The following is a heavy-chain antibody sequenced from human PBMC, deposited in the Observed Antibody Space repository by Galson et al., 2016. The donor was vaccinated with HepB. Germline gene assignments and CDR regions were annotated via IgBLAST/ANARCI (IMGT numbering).Heavy chain of an antibody. V-gene: IGHV3-21*01. D-gene: IGHD6-19*01. CDR1: GFTFSSYS. CDR2: ISNSSSYI. CDR3: ARGGGRYSSGWDSDDYYFDY. Sequence: SLRLSCAASGFTFSSYSMNWVRQAPGKGLEWVSSISNSSSYIYYADSVKGRFNITRDNAKNSLYLQMNSLRAEDTAVYYWARGGGRYSSGWDSDDYYFDYWGQGTLVTVSS. J-gene: IGHJ4*02.